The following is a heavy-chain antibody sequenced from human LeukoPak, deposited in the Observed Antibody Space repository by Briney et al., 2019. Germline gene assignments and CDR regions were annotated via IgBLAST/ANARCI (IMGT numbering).Heavy chain of an antibody. V-gene: IGHV1-69*13. CDR3: ARVRDIVLMVYDPALNY. CDR2: IIPIFGTA. D-gene: IGHD2-8*01. CDR1: GGTFSSYA. Sequence: SLKVSCKASGGTFSSYAISWVRQAPGQGLEWMGGIIPIFGTANYAQKVQGRVRITADESTSTAYMELSSLRSEDTAVYYCARVRDIVLMVYDPALNYWGQGTLVTVSS. J-gene: IGHJ4*02.